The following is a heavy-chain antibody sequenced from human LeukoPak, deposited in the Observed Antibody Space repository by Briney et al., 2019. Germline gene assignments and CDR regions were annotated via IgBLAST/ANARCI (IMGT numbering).Heavy chain of an antibody. D-gene: IGHD1-1*01. CDR1: GGSISSDY. Sequence: SETLSLTCTVSGGSISSDYWSWIRQPPGKGLEWRGYIYYSGSTNYNPSLTSRATISVDTSKNQFSLKLSSVTAADTAVYYCARAVASRYNRWFDPWGQGTLVTVSS. CDR3: ARAVASRYNRWFDP. J-gene: IGHJ5*02. V-gene: IGHV4-59*01. CDR2: IYYSGST.